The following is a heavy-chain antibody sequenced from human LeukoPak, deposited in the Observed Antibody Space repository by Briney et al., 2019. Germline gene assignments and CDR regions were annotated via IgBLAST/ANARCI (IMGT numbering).Heavy chain of an antibody. D-gene: IGHD3-10*01. Sequence: ASVKVSCTASGYTFAHYGISWVRQDPGKGLEWMGWLIAYNGHTNYAQKSQGRINMTRDISTGTAYMELKSLGSDDTAVYYCARDRISMVRGISDIWGQGTLITVSS. V-gene: IGHV1-18*01. CDR3: ARDRISMVRGISDI. CDR1: GYTFAHYG. CDR2: LIAYNGHT. J-gene: IGHJ4*02.